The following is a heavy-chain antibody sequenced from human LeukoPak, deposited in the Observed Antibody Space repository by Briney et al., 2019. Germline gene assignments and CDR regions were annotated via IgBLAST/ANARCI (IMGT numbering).Heavy chain of an antibody. V-gene: IGHV4-59*08. Sequence: PSETLSLTCTVSGGSISSYYWSWIQQPPGKGLEWIGYIYYSGSTDYNPSLKSRVTISLDTSKSQFSLKLTSVTATDAAVYYCARSDTIYYFDNWGQGTLVTVSS. CDR1: GGSISSYY. J-gene: IGHJ4*02. CDR2: IYYSGST. CDR3: ARSDTIYYFDN. D-gene: IGHD5-24*01.